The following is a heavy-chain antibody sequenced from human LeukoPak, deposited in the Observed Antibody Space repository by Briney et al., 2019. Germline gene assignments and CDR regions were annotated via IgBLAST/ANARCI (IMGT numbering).Heavy chain of an antibody. CDR2: IRYDGSNK. D-gene: IGHD3-10*01. V-gene: IGHV3-30*02. Sequence: GGSLRLSCAASGFTFSSYGMHWVRQAPGKGLEWVAFIRYDGSNKYYADSVKGRFTISRDNAKNSLYLQMNSLRTEDTAVYYCARDPYYYGSGSPRGYYMDVWGIGTTVTISS. J-gene: IGHJ6*03. CDR3: ARDPYYYGSGSPRGYYMDV. CDR1: GFTFSSYG.